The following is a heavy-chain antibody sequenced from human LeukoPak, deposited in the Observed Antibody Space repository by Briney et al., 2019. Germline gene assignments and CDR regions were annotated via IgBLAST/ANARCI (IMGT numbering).Heavy chain of an antibody. V-gene: IGHV4-59*01. D-gene: IGHD6-13*01. CDR3: ARLTGRAAAGFDP. CDR2: IYYSRST. CDR1: GGSISRYY. Sequence: SETLSLTCTVSGGSISRYYWSWIRQPPGKGLEWIGYIYYSRSTNYNPSLKSRVIISVDTSKNQFSLKVSSVSAADTAVYYCARLTGRAAAGFDPWGQGTLVTVSS. J-gene: IGHJ5*02.